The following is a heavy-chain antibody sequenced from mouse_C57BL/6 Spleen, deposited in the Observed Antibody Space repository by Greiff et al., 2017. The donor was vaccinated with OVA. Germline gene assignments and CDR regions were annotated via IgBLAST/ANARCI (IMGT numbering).Heavy chain of an antibody. CDR2: INPSSGYT. CDR1: GYTFTSYT. Sequence: QVHVKQSGAELARPGASVKMSCKASGYTFTSYTMHWVKQRPGQGLEWIGYINPSSGYTKYNQKFKDKATLTADKSSSTAYMQLSSLTSEDSAVYYCARGGHYGSMYYFDYWGQGTTLTVSS. D-gene: IGHD1-1*01. V-gene: IGHV1-4*01. J-gene: IGHJ2*01. CDR3: ARGGHYGSMYYFDY.